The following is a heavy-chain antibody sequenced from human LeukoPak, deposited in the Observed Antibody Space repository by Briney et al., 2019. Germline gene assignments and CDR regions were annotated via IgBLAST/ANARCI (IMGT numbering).Heavy chain of an antibody. CDR1: GYTFTGYY. CDR2: INPNSGGT. D-gene: IGHD6-19*01. J-gene: IGHJ4*02. CDR3: ARGSLYSSGWQLLFDY. V-gene: IGHV1-2*04. Sequence: GASVKVSCKASGYTFTGYYMHWVRQAPGQGLEWMGWINPNSGGTNYAQKFQGWVTMTRDTSISTAYMELSRLRSDDTAVYYCARGSLYSSGWQLLFDYWGQGTLVTVSS.